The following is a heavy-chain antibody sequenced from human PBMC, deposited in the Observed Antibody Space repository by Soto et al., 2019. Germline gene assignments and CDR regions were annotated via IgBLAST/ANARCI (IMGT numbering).Heavy chain of an antibody. J-gene: IGHJ4*02. Sequence: GSLLLACAASGFTVNNNYMSWVRQAPGKGLEWVALIYSGGSTYYADSVKGRFTISRDNSKNTLYLQMNSLRAEDTAVYYCATYSSLDYWGQGTLVTVYS. CDR1: GFTVNNNY. D-gene: IGHD3-22*01. CDR3: ATYSSLDY. CDR2: IYSGGST. V-gene: IGHV3-53*01.